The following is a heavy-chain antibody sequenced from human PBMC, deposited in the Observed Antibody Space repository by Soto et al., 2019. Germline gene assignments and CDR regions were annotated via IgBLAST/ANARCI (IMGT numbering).Heavy chain of an antibody. CDR3: ATDQLFGSYYDFWSGYHASTKYYYGMDV. V-gene: IGHV1-24*01. D-gene: IGHD3-3*01. Sequence: ASVKVSCKVSGYTLTELSMHWVRQAPGKGLEWMGGFDPEDGETIYAQKFQGRVTMTEDTPTDTAYMELSSLRSEDTAVYYCATDQLFGSYYDFWSGYHASTKYYYGMDVWGQGTTVTVSS. J-gene: IGHJ6*02. CDR1: GYTLTELS. CDR2: FDPEDGET.